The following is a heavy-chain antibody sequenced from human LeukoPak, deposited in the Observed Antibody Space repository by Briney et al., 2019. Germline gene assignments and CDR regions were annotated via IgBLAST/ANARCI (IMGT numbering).Heavy chain of an antibody. CDR2: ITPRDSDT. Sequence: GESLKISCKASGYSFSSHWIGWVRQRPGKGLEWMGIITPRDSDTTYSPSFQGQVTISADRSIRTAYLQWRSLKASDSATYYCARGAADTFYHYYYMDVWGKGTTVTISS. D-gene: IGHD5-18*01. CDR1: GYSFSSHW. V-gene: IGHV5-51*01. CDR3: ARGAADTFYHYYYMDV. J-gene: IGHJ6*03.